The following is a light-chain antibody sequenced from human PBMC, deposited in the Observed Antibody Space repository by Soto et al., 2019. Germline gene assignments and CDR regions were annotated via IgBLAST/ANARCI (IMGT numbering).Light chain of an antibody. CDR3: QQYNSYSPVT. V-gene: IGKV1-5*03. Sequence: IQMTQSPSTLPASVGDRVTITCRASQSISSWLAWYKQKPVKAPKLMIYKASSLESGVSSRCSGSGSGTEFTLTISSLQPDDFATYYCQQYNSYSPVTFGQGTKVDIK. J-gene: IGKJ2*01. CDR1: QSISSW. CDR2: KAS.